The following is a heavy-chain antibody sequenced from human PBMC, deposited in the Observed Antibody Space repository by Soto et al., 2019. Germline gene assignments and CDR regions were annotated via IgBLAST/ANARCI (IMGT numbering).Heavy chain of an antibody. J-gene: IGHJ6*02. CDR2: INANSGGT. Sequence: ASVKGSCNASGYTFTDSYMRLVRKAPGQGLEWMGWINANSGGTNYAQKFQGWVTMTRDTSISTAYIELSRLRSDDTAVYYCAREGYCTNGVCPLPNYSYGMDVWGQGTTVTVSS. V-gene: IGHV1-2*04. CDR1: GYTFTDSY. CDR3: AREGYCTNGVCPLPNYSYGMDV. D-gene: IGHD2-8*01.